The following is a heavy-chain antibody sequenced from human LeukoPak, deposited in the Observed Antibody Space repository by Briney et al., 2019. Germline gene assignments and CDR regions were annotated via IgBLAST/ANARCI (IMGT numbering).Heavy chain of an antibody. V-gene: IGHV3-21*04. J-gene: IGHJ5*02. CDR2: ISSSSDYI. D-gene: IGHD3-22*01. CDR1: GFPFSSYS. Sequence: PGGSLRLSCAASGFPFSSYSMNWVRQAPGKGLEWVSSISSSSDYIHYADSMKGRFTISRDNAKDSLYLQMNSLRAEDTAIYYCARGVAYYYDFSGYGSWFDPWGQGTLVTVSS. CDR3: ARGVAYYYDFSGYGSWFDP.